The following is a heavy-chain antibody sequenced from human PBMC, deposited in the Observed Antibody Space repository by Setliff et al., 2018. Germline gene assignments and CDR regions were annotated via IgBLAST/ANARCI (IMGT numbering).Heavy chain of an antibody. CDR3: AREGWDYYDSSGYLDY. J-gene: IGHJ4*02. D-gene: IGHD3-22*01. V-gene: IGHV3-23*01. CDR2: ITGTGGSA. Sequence: GGSLRLSCAASGFTFGSYAMNWVRHGPGKRPEWVSGITGTGGSADYADSVKGRFTISRDNAKNTLYLQMDSLRAEDTAVYYCAREGWDYYDSSGYLDYWGQGTLVTVSS. CDR1: GFTFGSYA.